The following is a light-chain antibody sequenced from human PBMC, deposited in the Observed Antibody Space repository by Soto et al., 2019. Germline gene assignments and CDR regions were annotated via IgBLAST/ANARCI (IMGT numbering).Light chain of an antibody. Sequence: ESVLTQSTGTLSLSPGERATLSCRASHSVFNNHIGWYQQKPGQAPRRLIFGASFRATGIPDRFSGSGSGTDFTLTISRLEPEDFAVYYCQQYGSSPTTFGQGTKVDI. CDR1: HSVFNNH. V-gene: IGKV3-20*01. CDR2: GAS. CDR3: QQYGSSPTT. J-gene: IGKJ1*01.